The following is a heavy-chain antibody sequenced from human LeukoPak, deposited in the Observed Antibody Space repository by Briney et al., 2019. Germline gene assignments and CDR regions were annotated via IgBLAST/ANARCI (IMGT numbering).Heavy chain of an antibody. Sequence: GGPLRLSCAASGFGFNNAWMSWVRQAPGKGLEWDGRIKSKGDGETADYAAPLKGRFTMSRDDAKATVYLQINSLITEDTAMYHCTTDLGMTIIQGVIVNWGQGTLETVSS. J-gene: IGHJ4*02. D-gene: IGHD3-10*01. V-gene: IGHV3-15*01. CDR2: IKSKGDGETA. CDR1: GFGFNNAW. CDR3: TTDLGMTIIQGVIVN.